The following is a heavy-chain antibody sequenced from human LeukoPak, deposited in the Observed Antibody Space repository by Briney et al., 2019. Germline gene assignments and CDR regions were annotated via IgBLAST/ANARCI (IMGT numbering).Heavy chain of an antibody. Sequence: PGGSLRLSCAASGFTFSDYYMSWIRQAPGKGLEWVSTISGSGGSIFYEDSVKGRFSIARDNSKNTLYLQMNSLRAEDTAVYYCAKGTSVAGRGVKGVDCWGQGTLVTVSS. CDR1: GFTFSDYY. CDR2: ISGSGGSI. V-gene: IGHV3-23*01. D-gene: IGHD6-19*01. J-gene: IGHJ4*02. CDR3: AKGTSVAGRGVKGVDC.